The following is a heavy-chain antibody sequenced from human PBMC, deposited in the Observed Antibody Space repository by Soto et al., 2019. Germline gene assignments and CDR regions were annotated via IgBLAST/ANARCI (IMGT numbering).Heavy chain of an antibody. J-gene: IGHJ4*02. Sequence: SETLSLTCTVSGGSISSHYWSWIRQPPGKGLEWIGYIYYSGSTNYNPSLKSRVTISVDTSKNQFSLKPSSVTAADTAVYYCARAWRSSGWYYFDYWGQGTLVTVSS. D-gene: IGHD6-19*01. V-gene: IGHV4-59*11. CDR1: GGSISSHY. CDR2: IYYSGST. CDR3: ARAWRSSGWYYFDY.